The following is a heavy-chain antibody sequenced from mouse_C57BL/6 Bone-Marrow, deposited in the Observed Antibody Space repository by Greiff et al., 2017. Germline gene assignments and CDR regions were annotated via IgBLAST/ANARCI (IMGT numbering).Heavy chain of an antibody. CDR3: ARARRYFDY. V-gene: IGHV1-63*01. CDR2: IYPGGGYT. CDR1: GYTFTNYW. Sequence: QVQLQQSGAELVRPGTSVKMSCKASGYTFTNYWIGWAKQRPGHGLEWIGDIYPGGGYTNYNEKFKGTATLAADKSSSTAYMQFSSLTSEDSAIYYCARARRYFDYWGQGTTLTVSS. J-gene: IGHJ2*01.